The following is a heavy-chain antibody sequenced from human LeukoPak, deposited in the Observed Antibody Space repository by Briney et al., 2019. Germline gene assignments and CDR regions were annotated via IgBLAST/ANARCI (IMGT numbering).Heavy chain of an antibody. J-gene: IGHJ6*02. CDR2: ISSNGGST. CDR1: GFTFSSYA. CDR3: ARGIVVVVAATAYYYYGMDV. D-gene: IGHD2-15*01. Sequence: GGSLRLSCAASGFTFSSYAMHWVRQAPGKGLEYVSAISSNGGSTYYANSVKGRFTISRDNSKNTLYLQMGSLRAEDMAVYYCARGIVVVVAATAYYYYGMDVWGQGTTVTVSS. V-gene: IGHV3-64*01.